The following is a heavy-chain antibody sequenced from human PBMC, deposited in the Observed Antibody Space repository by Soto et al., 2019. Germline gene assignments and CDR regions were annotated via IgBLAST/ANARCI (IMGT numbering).Heavy chain of an antibody. V-gene: IGHV1-69*01. CDR3: ARVGQAHYYDSSGYYSPLDY. D-gene: IGHD3-22*01. CDR1: GDTFSSYA. CDR2: IIPMFGTA. Sequence: QVQLVQSGAEVKKPGSSVKVSCKASGDTFSSYAINWVRQAPGQGLEWRGGIIPMFGTANYAQKFKGRVTITAGESTGTVYMELSSLRSEDTAEYYCARVGQAHYYDSSGYYSPLDYWGKGTLVTVSS. J-gene: IGHJ4*02.